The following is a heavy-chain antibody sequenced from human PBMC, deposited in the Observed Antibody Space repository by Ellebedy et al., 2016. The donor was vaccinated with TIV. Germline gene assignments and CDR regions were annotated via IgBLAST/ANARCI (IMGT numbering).Heavy chain of an antibody. Sequence: SETMSLTCTVSGGSISGSSYYWGWIRQPPGKGLEWIGNIFDTGSTYYNPSLKSRVIISVDTSKNQFSLKLSSVTAADTAVDYCARSLMIFSFDKCYFDLWGRGTLVTVSS. CDR3: ARSLMIFSFDKCYFDL. J-gene: IGHJ2*01. CDR1: GGSISGSSYY. CDR2: IFDTGST. D-gene: IGHD3/OR15-3a*01. V-gene: IGHV4-39*01.